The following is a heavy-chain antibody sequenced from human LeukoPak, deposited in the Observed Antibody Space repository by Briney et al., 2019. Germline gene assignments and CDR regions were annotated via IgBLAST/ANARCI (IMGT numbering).Heavy chain of an antibody. CDR1: GYSISSGYY. J-gene: IGHJ5*02. Sequence: PSETLSLTCAVSGYSISSGYYWGWIRPPPGKGLEWIGSIYHSGSTYYNPSLKSRVTISVDTSKNQFSLKLSSVTAADTAVYYCARHVAVAGEYNWFDPWGQGTLVTVSS. V-gene: IGHV4-38-2*01. CDR3: ARHVAVAGEYNWFDP. CDR2: IYHSGST. D-gene: IGHD6-19*01.